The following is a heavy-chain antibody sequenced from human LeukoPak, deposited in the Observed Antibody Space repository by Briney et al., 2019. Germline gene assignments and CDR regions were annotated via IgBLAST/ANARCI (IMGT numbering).Heavy chain of an antibody. D-gene: IGHD3-22*01. Sequence: GGSLRLSCAASGFTFSSYGMSWVRQAPGKGLEWVSSISGRSADIYYADSVKGRFTISRDNAKNSVFLQMNNLRVEDTAIYYCARRGYHDSSGYDYWGQGTPVTVSS. CDR2: ISGRSADI. CDR1: GFTFSSYG. V-gene: IGHV3-21*06. CDR3: ARRGYHDSSGYDY. J-gene: IGHJ4*02.